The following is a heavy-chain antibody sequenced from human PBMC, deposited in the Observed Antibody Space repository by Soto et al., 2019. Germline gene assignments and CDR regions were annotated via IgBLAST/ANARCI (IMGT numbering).Heavy chain of an antibody. CDR3: AKVNDNGWNMIFAQ. Sequence: GGSLRLSCAASGFTFSSFAMTWVRHVPGKGLEWVSSISKDGGTIHTADSVKGRFTISRDNSEHTLYLEMNSLRAEDTAVYYCAKVNDNGWNMIFAQWGQGALVTVSS. V-gene: IGHV3-23*01. D-gene: IGHD1-1*01. J-gene: IGHJ4*02. CDR1: GFTFSSFA. CDR2: ISKDGGTI.